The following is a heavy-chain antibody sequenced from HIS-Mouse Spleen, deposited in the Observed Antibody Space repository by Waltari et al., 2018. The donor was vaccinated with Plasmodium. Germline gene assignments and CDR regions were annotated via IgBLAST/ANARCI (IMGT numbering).Heavy chain of an antibody. D-gene: IGHD5-12*01. V-gene: IGHV4-34*01. Sequence: QVQLQQWGAGLLKPSETLSLTCAVYGGSFSGYYWSWIRQPPGKGLEWIWEINHSGSTNYNPSLKSRVTISVDTSKNQFSLKLSSVTAADTAVYYCARRLRGAFDIWGQGTMVTVSS. CDR1: GGSFSGYY. J-gene: IGHJ3*02. CDR3: ARRLRGAFDI. CDR2: INHSGST.